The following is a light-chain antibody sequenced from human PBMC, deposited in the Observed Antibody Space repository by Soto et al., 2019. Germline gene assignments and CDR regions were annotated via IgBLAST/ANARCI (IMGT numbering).Light chain of an antibody. CDR3: SSYTSSSTHV. Sequence: QSALTQPASVSGSPGQSITISCTGTSSDIGSFTFVSWYQQHPGKVPKLMIFDVHRRPSGVSDRFSGSKSGNTASLTISGLQAEDEGDYYCSSYTSSSTHVFGSGTKLTVL. CDR1: SSDIGSFTF. CDR2: DVH. V-gene: IGLV2-14*03. J-gene: IGLJ1*01.